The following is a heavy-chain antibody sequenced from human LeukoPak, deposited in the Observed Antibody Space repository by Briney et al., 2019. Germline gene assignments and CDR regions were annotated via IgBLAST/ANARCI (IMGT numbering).Heavy chain of an antibody. CDR2: INPSGGST. D-gene: IGHD3-10*01. V-gene: IGHV1-46*01. CDR1: GYTFTSYY. CDR3: AREGDLKGFGELSFDY. Sequence: VASVKVSCKASGYTFTSYYMHWVRQAPGQGLEWMGIINPSGGSTSYAQKFQGRVTMTRDTSTSTVYMELSSLRSEDTAVYYCAREGDLKGFGELSFDYWGQGTLVTVSS. J-gene: IGHJ4*02.